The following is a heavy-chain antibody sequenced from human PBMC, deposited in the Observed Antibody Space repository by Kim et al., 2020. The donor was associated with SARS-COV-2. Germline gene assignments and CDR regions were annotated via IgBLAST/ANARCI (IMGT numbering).Heavy chain of an antibody. CDR3: AKTPSGYYTGWGGMDI. CDR2: LSGSGGTT. CDR1: GFTFSSYA. J-gene: IGHJ6*02. D-gene: IGHD3-3*01. Sequence: GGSLRLSCAASGFTFSSYAMSWVRQAPGKGLEWVSALSGSGGTTYYADSVKGRFTISRDNSKNTLYLQMNSLRAEDTAIYYCAKTPSGYYTGWGGMDIWGQGTTVTVSS. V-gene: IGHV3-23*01.